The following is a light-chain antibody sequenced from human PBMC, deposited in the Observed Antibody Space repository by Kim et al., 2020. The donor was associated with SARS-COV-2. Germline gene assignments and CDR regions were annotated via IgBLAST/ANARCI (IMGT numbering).Light chain of an antibody. J-gene: IGLJ3*02. CDR1: SGHSTYI. CDR2: LEYTGRF. V-gene: IGLV4-60*03. Sequence: QPVLTQSSSASASLGSSVKLTCTLSSGHSTYIVAWHQQQSGRVPRFLMKLEYTGRFKRGSGIPDRFSGSSSGADRHLTISDLQSEDEADYYCETWDSYTHGVFGGGTRLTVL. CDR3: ETWDSYTHGV.